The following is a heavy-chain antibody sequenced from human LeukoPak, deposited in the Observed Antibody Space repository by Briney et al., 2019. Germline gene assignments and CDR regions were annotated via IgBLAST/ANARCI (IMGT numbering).Heavy chain of an antibody. CDR3: ARAQPPAKDCSSTSCYARRENWFDP. CDR2: MNPNSANT. V-gene: IGHV1-8*01. CDR1: GYTFTSYD. Sequence: ASVKVSCKASGYTFTSYDINWVRQATGQGLEWMGWMNPNSANTGYAQKFQGRVTMTRNTSISTAYMELSSLRSEDTAVYYCARAQPPAKDCSSTSCYARRENWFDPWGQGTLVTVSS. J-gene: IGHJ5*02. D-gene: IGHD2-2*01.